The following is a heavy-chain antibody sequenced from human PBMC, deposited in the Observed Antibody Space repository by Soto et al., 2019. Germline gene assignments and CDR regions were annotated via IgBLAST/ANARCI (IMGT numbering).Heavy chain of an antibody. Sequence: GGSLRLSCAASGFTFSSYAMSWVRQAPGKGLEWVSAISGSGGSTYYADSVKGRFTISRDNSKNTLYLQMNGLRAEDTAVYYCAKDPGASGYYDFWSGYNLYFDYWGQGTLVTVSS. CDR3: AKDPGASGYYDFWSGYNLYFDY. J-gene: IGHJ4*02. V-gene: IGHV3-23*01. CDR1: GFTFSSYA. D-gene: IGHD3-3*01. CDR2: ISGSGGST.